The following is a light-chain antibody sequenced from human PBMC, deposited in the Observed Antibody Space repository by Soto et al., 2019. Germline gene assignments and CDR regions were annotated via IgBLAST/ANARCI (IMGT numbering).Light chain of an antibody. CDR1: SSDVGGYNY. V-gene: IGLV2-8*01. CDR3: SSYAGSTGGV. J-gene: IGLJ1*01. Sequence: QSALTQPPSASGCPGQSVTISCTGTSSDVGGYNYVSWYQQHPGKAPKLMIYEVSKRPSGVPDRFSGSKSGNTASLTVSGLQAEDEADYYCSSYAGSTGGVFGTGTKVTVL. CDR2: EVS.